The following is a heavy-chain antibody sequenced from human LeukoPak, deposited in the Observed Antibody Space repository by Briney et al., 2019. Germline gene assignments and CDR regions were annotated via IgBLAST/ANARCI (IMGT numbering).Heavy chain of an antibody. Sequence: ASVKVSCKASGYSFTSYYIHWVRQAPGQGLEWMGIINPSGGSTSYAQKFQSRVTMTGDTSTSTVYMELSSLRTADTAAYYCATNPYGAGNYWVYWGQGTLVTVSS. D-gene: IGHD3-10*01. CDR2: INPSGGST. CDR3: ATNPYGAGNYWVY. J-gene: IGHJ4*02. CDR1: GYSFTSYY. V-gene: IGHV1-46*03.